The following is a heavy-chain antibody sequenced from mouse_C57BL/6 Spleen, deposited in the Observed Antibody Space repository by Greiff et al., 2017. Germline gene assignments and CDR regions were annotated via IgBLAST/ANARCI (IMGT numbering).Heavy chain of an antibody. V-gene: IGHV1-64*01. CDR1: GYTFTSYW. CDR3: ARRSNSDY. CDR2: IHPNSGST. J-gene: IGHJ2*01. Sequence: QVQLQQPGAELVKPGASVKLSCKASGYTFTSYWMQWVKQRTGQGLEWIGMIHPNSGSTNYNKKFTSKATLTVDKSASTAYMQLSGLTSEDSAVYYCARRSNSDYWGQGTTLTVSS. D-gene: IGHD2-5*01.